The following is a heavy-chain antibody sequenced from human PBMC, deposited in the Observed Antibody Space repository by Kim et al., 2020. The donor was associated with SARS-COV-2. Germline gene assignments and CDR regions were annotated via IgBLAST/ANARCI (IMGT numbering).Heavy chain of an antibody. CDR3: AKDLGDGEWLTYYEYYSGMDV. V-gene: IGHV3-23*01. Sequence: GGSLRLSCAASGFTFNNFALTWVRQVPGRGLEWVSVTSATGRNTYYADSVKGRFTISRDNSKNTLFLQMHSLRVEDTAIYYCAKDLGDGEWLTYYEYYSGMDVWGQGTTVTVSS. J-gene: IGHJ6*02. D-gene: IGHD3-3*01. CDR2: TSATGRNT. CDR1: GFTFNNFA.